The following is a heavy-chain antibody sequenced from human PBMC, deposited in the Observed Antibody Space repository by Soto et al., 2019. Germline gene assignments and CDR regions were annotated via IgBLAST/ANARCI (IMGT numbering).Heavy chain of an antibody. J-gene: IGHJ5*02. V-gene: IGHV1-24*01. CDR3: ATVYSGYDRRGFDP. CDR1: GYTLTELS. CDR2: FDPEDGET. Sequence: ASVKVSCKVSGYTLTELSMHWVRQAPGKGLGWMGGFDPEDGETIYAQKFQGRVTMTEDTSTDTAYMELSSLRSEDTAVYYCATVYSGYDRRGFDPWGQGTLVTVSS. D-gene: IGHD5-12*01.